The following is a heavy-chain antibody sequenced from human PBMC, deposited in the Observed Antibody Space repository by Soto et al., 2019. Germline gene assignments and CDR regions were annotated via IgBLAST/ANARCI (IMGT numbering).Heavy chain of an antibody. CDR2: IYYSGST. CDR1: GGSISSGGYY. Sequence: QVQLQESGPGLVKPSQTLSLTCTVSGGSISSGGYYWSWIRQHPGKGLEWIGYIYYSGSTYYNPSRKRRVTISVDTSKNQFSLKLSSVTAADTAVYYCARERGLKGAARQEVGWFDHWGQGTLVTVSS. CDR3: ARERGLKGAARQEVGWFDH. D-gene: IGHD6-6*01. J-gene: IGHJ5*02. V-gene: IGHV4-31*03.